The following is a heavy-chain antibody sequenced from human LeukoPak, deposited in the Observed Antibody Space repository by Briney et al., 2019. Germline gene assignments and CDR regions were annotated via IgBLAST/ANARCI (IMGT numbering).Heavy chain of an antibody. V-gene: IGHV1-2*02. CDR1: GYTFTSYY. Sequence: ASVKVSCKASGYTFTSYYMHWVRQAPGQGLEWMGIINPNSGGTNYAQKFQGRVTMTRDTSISTAYMELSRLRSDDTAVYYCARGGGALCFGELNWFDPWGQGTLVTVSS. D-gene: IGHD3-10*01. CDR2: INPNSGGT. J-gene: IGHJ5*02. CDR3: ARGGGALCFGELNWFDP.